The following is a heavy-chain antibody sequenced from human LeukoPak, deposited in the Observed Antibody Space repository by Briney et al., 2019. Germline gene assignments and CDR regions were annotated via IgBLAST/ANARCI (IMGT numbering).Heavy chain of an antibody. D-gene: IGHD3-10*01. J-gene: IGHJ4*02. CDR2: IKQDGSEK. V-gene: IGHV3-7*03. CDR3: ARERYGSGSYYNDY. Sequence: GGSLRLSCAASGFTFSSYWMSWVRQAPGKGLERVANIKQDGSEKYYVDSVKGRFTISRDNAKNSLYLQMNSLRAEDTAVYYCARERYGSGSYYNDYWGQGTLVTVSS. CDR1: GFTFSSYW.